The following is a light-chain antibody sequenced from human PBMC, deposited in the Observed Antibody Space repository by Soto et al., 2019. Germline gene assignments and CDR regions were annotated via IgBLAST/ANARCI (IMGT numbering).Light chain of an antibody. CDR1: QSVNSN. CDR3: QQYSKWPIT. CDR2: GIS. J-gene: IGKJ5*01. Sequence: EMVMTQSPAILSVSPEESATLSCMASQSVNSNYLAWYQQHPGQPPRLLIYGISTRATGIPARFSGSGSGTEFSLTISSLQSEDFAVYYCQQYSKWPITFGQGTRLE. V-gene: IGKV3-15*01.